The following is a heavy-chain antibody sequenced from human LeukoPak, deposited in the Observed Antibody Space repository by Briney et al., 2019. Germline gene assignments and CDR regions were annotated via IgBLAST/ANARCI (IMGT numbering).Heavy chain of an antibody. CDR3: ARGSYSSGWYSLRADDYYYMDV. V-gene: IGHV4-34*01. Sequence: SETLSLTCAVYGGSFSGYYWSWIRQPPGKGLEWIGEINHSGSTNYNPSLESRVTISVDTSKNQFSLKLSSVTAADTAVYYCARGSYSSGWYSLRADDYYYMDVWGKGTTVTVSS. J-gene: IGHJ6*03. CDR2: INHSGST. CDR1: GGSFSGYY. D-gene: IGHD6-19*01.